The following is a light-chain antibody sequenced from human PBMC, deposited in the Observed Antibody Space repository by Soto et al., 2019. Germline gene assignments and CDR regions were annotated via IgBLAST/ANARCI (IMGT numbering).Light chain of an antibody. CDR2: GAS. CDR1: QSVSSN. CDR3: QQYNTWPLT. V-gene: IGKV3-15*01. Sequence: EVVMTQSPATLSVSPGERATLSCRASQSVSSNLGWYQQKPGQAPRLLIYGASTRATGIPGRFSGSGSWTEFTLTISTLQSEDFAVYHCQQYNTWPLTFGGGTKVEI. J-gene: IGKJ4*01.